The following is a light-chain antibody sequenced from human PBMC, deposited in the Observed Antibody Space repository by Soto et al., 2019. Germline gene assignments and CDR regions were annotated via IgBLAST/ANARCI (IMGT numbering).Light chain of an antibody. J-gene: IGKJ1*01. CDR3: QQYDTYSRT. V-gene: IGKV1-5*01. Sequence: DIQMTQSPSSVSASVGDRVTITCRASQGISSWLAWYQQKPGKAPKLLIYDASSLQSGVPSRFTGRGSGTEFTLTISSLQPDDFATYYCQQYDTYSRTFGQGTKVDIK. CDR1: QGISSW. CDR2: DAS.